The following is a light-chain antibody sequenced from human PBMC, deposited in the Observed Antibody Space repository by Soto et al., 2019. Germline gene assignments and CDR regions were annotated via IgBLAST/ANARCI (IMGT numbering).Light chain of an antibody. CDR2: ATS. J-gene: IGKJ1*01. CDR1: QGINNY. Sequence: DIQLTQSPSFLSASVGDRVTITCRASQGINNYLAWYQQKPGKAPNLLIYATSTLQSGVPSRFSGSGSGTEFTLTISSLQPDDFATYYCQQYNSHWTFGQGTKVDIK. V-gene: IGKV1-9*01. CDR3: QQYNSHWT.